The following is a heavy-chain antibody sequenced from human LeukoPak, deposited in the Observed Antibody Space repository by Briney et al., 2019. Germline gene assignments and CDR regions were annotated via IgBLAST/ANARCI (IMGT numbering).Heavy chain of an antibody. V-gene: IGHV5-51*01. D-gene: IGHD3-22*01. Sequence: KDGESLQISCQGSGSSFTSYWIGWVRQLPGKGLEWMGIIYPGDSDTRYSPSFQGQVTISADKSISTAYLQWSSLKASDTAMYYCARAGYYDSSGYYYIPATDYYYYMDVWGKGTTVTVSS. J-gene: IGHJ6*03. CDR1: GSSFTSYW. CDR3: ARAGYYDSSGYYYIPATDYYYYMDV. CDR2: IYPGDSDT.